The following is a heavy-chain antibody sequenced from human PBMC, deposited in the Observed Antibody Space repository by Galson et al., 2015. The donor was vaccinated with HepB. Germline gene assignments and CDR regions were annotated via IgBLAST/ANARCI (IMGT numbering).Heavy chain of an antibody. Sequence: SLRLSCAASRFTFSSYAMSWVRQAPGKGLEWVSAISDSGGSTYYADSVKGRCTISRDNSKNTLYLQMNSLRVEDTAVYYCAKDRRIRGLIIWYLDCWGQGPLFTASS. J-gene: IGHJ4*02. D-gene: IGHD3-10*01. V-gene: IGHV3-23*01. CDR3: AKDRRIRGLIIWYLDC. CDR1: RFTFSSYA. CDR2: ISDSGGST.